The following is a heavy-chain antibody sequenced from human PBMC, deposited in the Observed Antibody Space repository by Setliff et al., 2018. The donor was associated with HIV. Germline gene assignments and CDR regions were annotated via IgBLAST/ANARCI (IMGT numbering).Heavy chain of an antibody. V-gene: IGHV3-49*04. CDR1: GSTFGDYA. Sequence: PGGSLRLSCTASGSTFGDYAMSWVRQAPGKGLEWVGFIRSKAYGGTTEYAASVKGRFTISRDDSKGIAYLQMNSLKTEDTAVYYCTRDKGYAFDIWGQGTMVTVSS. CDR2: IRSKAYGGTT. D-gene: IGHD5-18*01. CDR3: TRDKGYAFDI. J-gene: IGHJ3*02.